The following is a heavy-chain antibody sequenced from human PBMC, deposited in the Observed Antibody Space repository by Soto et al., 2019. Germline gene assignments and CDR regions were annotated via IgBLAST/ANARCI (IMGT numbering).Heavy chain of an antibody. CDR2: ISSSSSYI. CDR1: GFTFSSYS. Sequence: EVQLVESGGGLVKPGGSLRLSCAASGFTFSSYSMNWVRQAPGKGLEWVSSISSSSSYIYYADSVKGRFTISRDNAKNSLYLQMTSLRAEDTAVYCCARADNVASEGYWGQGTLVTVSS. CDR3: ARADNVASEGY. J-gene: IGHJ4*02. V-gene: IGHV3-21*01. D-gene: IGHD6-13*01.